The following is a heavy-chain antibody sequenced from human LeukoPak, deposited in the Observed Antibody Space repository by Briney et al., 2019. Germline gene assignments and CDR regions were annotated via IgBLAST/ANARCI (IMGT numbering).Heavy chain of an antibody. V-gene: IGHV3-21*01. D-gene: IGHD3-22*01. CDR1: GFTFSSYS. J-gene: IGHJ4*02. CDR3: ARETYYYDSSGYYYVDY. Sequence: GGSLRLSCAASGFTFSSYSMNWVRQAPGKGLEWVSSISSSSSYIYYADSVKGRFTISRGNAKNSLYLQMNSLRAEDTAVYYCARETYYYDSSGYYYVDYWGQGTLVTVSS. CDR2: ISSSSSYI.